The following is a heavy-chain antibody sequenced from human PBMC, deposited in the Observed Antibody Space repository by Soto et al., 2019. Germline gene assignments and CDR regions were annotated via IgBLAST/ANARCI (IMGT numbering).Heavy chain of an antibody. D-gene: IGHD1-7*01. J-gene: IGHJ6*02. CDR3: AKDRRWDWNYDYYYYGMDV. V-gene: IGHV3-23*01. CDR2: ISGSGGST. Sequence: GGSLRLSCAASGFTFSSYAMSWVRQAPGKGLEWVSAISGSGGSTYYADSVKGRFTISRDNSKNTLYLQMNSLRAEDTAVYYCAKDRRWDWNYDYYYYGMDVWGQGTTVTVSS. CDR1: GFTFSSYA.